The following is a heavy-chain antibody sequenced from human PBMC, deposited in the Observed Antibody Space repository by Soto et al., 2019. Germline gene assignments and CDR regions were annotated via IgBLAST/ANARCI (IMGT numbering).Heavy chain of an antibody. D-gene: IGHD1-1*01. CDR3: AKSVYNWNDGFFDY. CDR1: GFTFSTYG. Sequence: PGGSLRLSCAASGFTFSTYGMHRVRQAPGKGLEWVAVISYDGVNKYYADSVKGRFTISRDNSKNTLYLQMNSLRAEDTAVYYCAKSVYNWNDGFFDYWGQGTLVTVSS. J-gene: IGHJ4*02. CDR2: ISYDGVNK. V-gene: IGHV3-30*18.